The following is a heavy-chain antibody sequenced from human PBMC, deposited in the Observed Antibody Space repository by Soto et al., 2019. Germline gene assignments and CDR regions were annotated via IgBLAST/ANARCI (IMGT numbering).Heavy chain of an antibody. Sequence: SETLSLTCAVYGGSFSGYYWSWIRQPPGKGLEWIGEINHSGSTNYNPSLKSRVTISVDTSKNQFSLKLSSVTAADTAVYYCARFYGSGSYYSRYYYYGMDVWGQGTTVTVSS. CDR3: ARFYGSGSYYSRYYYYGMDV. CDR1: GGSFSGYY. V-gene: IGHV4-34*01. J-gene: IGHJ6*02. CDR2: INHSGST. D-gene: IGHD3-10*01.